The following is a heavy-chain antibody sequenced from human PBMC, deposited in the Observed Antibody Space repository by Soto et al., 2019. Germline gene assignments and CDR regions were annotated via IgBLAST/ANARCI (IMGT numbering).Heavy chain of an antibody. CDR1: GFTFDDYG. D-gene: IGHD2-15*01. J-gene: IGHJ4*02. CDR3: ARLGYCSGGSGYSGNFDY. Sequence: EVQLVESGGGVVRPGGSLRLSCADSGFTFDDYGMSWVRQARGKGLEWVSGINWNGGSTGYADSVKGRFTISIDNAKNSLYLQMNSLRAEDTALYHCARLGYCSGGSGYSGNFDYWGQGTLVTFSS. CDR2: INWNGGST. V-gene: IGHV3-20*01.